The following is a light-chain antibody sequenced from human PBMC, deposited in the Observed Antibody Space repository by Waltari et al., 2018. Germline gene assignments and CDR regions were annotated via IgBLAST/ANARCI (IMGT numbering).Light chain of an antibody. CDR3: QQYINYWT. CDR2: KAS. Sequence: DIQMSQSPSTLSASIGDRVTITCRASQNIKTWVAWYQQKPGKAPKFLVYKASTLDSGVPSRFSGSGSGTEFTLTISSLQPDDFATYYCQQYINYWTFGQGTKVQ. CDR1: QNIKTW. J-gene: IGKJ1*01. V-gene: IGKV1-5*03.